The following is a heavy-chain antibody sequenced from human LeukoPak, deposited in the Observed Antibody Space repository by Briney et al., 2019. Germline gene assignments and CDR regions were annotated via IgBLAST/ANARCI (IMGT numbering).Heavy chain of an antibody. CDR3: AVSDDYYGSGSFDY. J-gene: IGHJ4*02. Sequence: GGSLRLSCAASGFTFSSHAMCWVRQAPGKGLEWVSGTSGNGGSTYYADSVKGRFTISRDNSKNTLYLQMISLRAEDTAVYYCAVSDDYYGSGSFDYWGQGTLVTVSS. D-gene: IGHD3-10*01. CDR2: TSGNGGST. V-gene: IGHV3-23*01. CDR1: GFTFSSHA.